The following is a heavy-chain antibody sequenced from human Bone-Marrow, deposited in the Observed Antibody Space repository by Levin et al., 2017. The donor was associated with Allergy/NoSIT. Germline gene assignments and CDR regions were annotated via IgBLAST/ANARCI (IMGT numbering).Heavy chain of an antibody. V-gene: IGHV3-23*01. D-gene: IGHD6-13*01. CDR3: AKLLSTGGTDY. J-gene: IGHJ4*02. Sequence: GGSLRLSCAASGFSFSTSHMTWVRQAPGKGLEWVSSITDNGGRTYYAGSVKGRFTISRDNSKNTLFLQMNSLRAEDTALYYCAKLLSTGGTDYWGQGSLVTVSS. CDR2: ITDNGGRT. CDR1: GFSFSTSH.